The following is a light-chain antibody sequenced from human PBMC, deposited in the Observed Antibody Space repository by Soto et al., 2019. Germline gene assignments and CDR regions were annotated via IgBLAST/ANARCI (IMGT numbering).Light chain of an antibody. CDR1: TSNIGAAYD. J-gene: IGLJ1*01. CDR2: AND. V-gene: IGLV1-40*01. CDR3: QSYDTSLSGFYI. Sequence: QSVLVQPPSVSGAPGQRVTISCTGSTSNIGAAYDVHWYLQLPGTAPKLLIYANDNRPSGVPDRFSGSKSVTSASLAITGLQAEDEGDYYCQSYDTSLSGFYIFGTGTKVTVL.